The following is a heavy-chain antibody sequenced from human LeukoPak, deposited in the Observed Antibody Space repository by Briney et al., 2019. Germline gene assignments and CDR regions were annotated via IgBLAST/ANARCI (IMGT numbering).Heavy chain of an antibody. CDR1: GFTFSSYW. V-gene: IGHV3-74*01. Sequence: GGSLRLSCAASGFTFSSYWMHWVRQAPGKGLVWVSRINRDGSSTSYADSVKGRFTISRDNSKNTLYLQMNSLRAEDTAAYYCAKDNIRFEVFDYWGQGTLVTVSS. CDR2: INRDGSST. D-gene: IGHD3-3*01. CDR3: AKDNIRFEVFDY. J-gene: IGHJ4*02.